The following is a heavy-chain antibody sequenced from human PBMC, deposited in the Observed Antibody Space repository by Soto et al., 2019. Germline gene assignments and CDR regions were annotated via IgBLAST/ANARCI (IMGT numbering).Heavy chain of an antibody. J-gene: IGHJ6*02. Sequence: PGGSLRLSCAASGFTFSSYAMHWVRQAPGKGLEWVAVISYDGSNKYYADSVKGRFTISRDNSKNTLYLQMNSLRAEDTAVYYCARDGSYYDILTGHNYYGMDVWGQGTTVTVSS. CDR1: GFTFSSYA. CDR3: ARDGSYYDILTGHNYYGMDV. D-gene: IGHD3-9*01. V-gene: IGHV3-30-3*01. CDR2: ISYDGSNK.